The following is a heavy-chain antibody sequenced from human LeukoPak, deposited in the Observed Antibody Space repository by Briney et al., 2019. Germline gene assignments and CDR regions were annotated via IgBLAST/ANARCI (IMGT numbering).Heavy chain of an antibody. CDR1: GCTFSSYA. CDR3: ARHKPHCSGGSCYNYYFDY. CDR2: IIPIFGTA. J-gene: IGHJ4*02. D-gene: IGHD2-15*01. Sequence: ASVKVSCKASGCTFSSYAISWVRQAPGQGLEWMGRIIPIFGTANYAQKFQGRVTITADKSTSTAYMELSSLRSEDTAVYYCARHKPHCSGGSCYNYYFDYWGQGTLVTVSS. V-gene: IGHV1-69*06.